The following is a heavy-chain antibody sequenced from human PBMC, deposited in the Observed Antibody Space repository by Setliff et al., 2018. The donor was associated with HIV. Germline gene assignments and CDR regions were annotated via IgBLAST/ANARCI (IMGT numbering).Heavy chain of an antibody. CDR3: EAATVGEAGYYGIDV. D-gene: IGHD1-26*01. CDR2: IYYSEST. V-gene: IGHV4-39*07. J-gene: IGHJ6*02. Sequence: SETLSLTCTVSGGSISSSSYYWGWIRQPPGKGLEWIGSIYYSESTSYNPSLKSRVTISVDTSKNQFSLKLGSVTAADTAVYYCEAATVGEAGYYGIDVWGPGTTVTVSS. CDR1: GGSISSSSYY.